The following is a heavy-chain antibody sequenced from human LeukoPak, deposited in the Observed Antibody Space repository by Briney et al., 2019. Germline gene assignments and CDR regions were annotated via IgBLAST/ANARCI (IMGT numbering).Heavy chain of an antibody. V-gene: IGHV3-23*01. J-gene: IGHJ4*02. CDR1: GFTFSSYA. CDR3: AKEGGYSGYDSEYFDY. Sequence: GGSLRLSCAASGFTFSSYAMSWVRQAPGKGLEWVSAISGSGGSTYYADSVKGRFTISRDNSKNTLYLQMNSLRAEDTAVYYCAKEGGYSGYDSEYFDYWGQGTLVTVSS. D-gene: IGHD5-12*01. CDR2: ISGSGGST.